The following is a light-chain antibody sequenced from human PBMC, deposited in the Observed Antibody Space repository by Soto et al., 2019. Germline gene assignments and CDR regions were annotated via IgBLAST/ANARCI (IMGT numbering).Light chain of an antibody. J-gene: IGKJ3*01. CDR1: QRVSRY. Sequence: EIVLTQSPATLSLSPGERATLSCRASQRVSRYLAWYQQKPGQAPRLLIYDASNRATGVPARFSGSESGTDFTLTISSLEPEDFAVYYCLQRSNWPLTFGPGTKMDIK. CDR3: LQRSNWPLT. CDR2: DAS. V-gene: IGKV3-11*01.